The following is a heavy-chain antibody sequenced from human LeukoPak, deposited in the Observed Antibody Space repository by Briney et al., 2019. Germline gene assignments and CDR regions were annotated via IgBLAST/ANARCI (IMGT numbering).Heavy chain of an antibody. CDR1: GFTFTGYD. Sequence: ASVKVSCKASGFTFTGYDINWVRQASGQGLEWMGWMNPNNGNTGYAQKFQGRVTMTRDTSISTAYMELSSLRSEDTAVYYCARYRYSSDYWGQGTLVTVSS. J-gene: IGHJ4*02. D-gene: IGHD3-9*01. CDR2: MNPNNGNT. CDR3: ARYRYSSDY. V-gene: IGHV1-8*01.